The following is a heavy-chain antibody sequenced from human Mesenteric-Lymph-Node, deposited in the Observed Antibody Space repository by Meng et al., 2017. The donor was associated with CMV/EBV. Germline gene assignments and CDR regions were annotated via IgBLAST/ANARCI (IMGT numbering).Heavy chain of an antibody. Sequence: GSLRLSCSVSGGSIISSSYYWGWIRQPPGKGLEWLGTMYYTGTTYYNPSLKSRVTISRGTSRTQFSLKLNSVTAADTAVYYCARYSGSGVDYWGQGTLVTVLL. CDR1: GGSIISSSYY. J-gene: IGHJ4*02. V-gene: IGHV4-39*01. D-gene: IGHD6-6*01. CDR2: MYYTGTT. CDR3: ARYSGSGVDY.